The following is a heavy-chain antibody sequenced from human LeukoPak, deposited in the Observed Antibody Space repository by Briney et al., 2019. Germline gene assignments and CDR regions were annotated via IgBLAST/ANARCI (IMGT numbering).Heavy chain of an antibody. CDR1: GDSVSTNSVA. CDR3: ARDLGSRYFWDY. CDR2: TYYRSKWYN. V-gene: IGHV6-1*01. J-gene: IGHJ4*02. D-gene: IGHD3-3*01. Sequence: SQTLSLTCAISGDSVSTNSVAWNWIRQSPSRGLEWLGRTYYRSKWYNDYAVSVKSRITINPDTSKNQFSLQLNSVTPEDTAVYYRARDLGSRYFWDYWGQGTLVTVSS.